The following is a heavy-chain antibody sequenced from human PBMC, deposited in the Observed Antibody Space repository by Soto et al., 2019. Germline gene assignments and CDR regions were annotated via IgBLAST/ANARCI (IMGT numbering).Heavy chain of an antibody. CDR3: ARGGGSGRKAYYYYGMDV. V-gene: IGHV4-34*01. CDR2: INHSGST. Sequence: PSETLSLTCAVYGGSFSGYYWSWIRQPPGKGLEWIGEINHSGSTNYNPSLKSRVTISVDTSKNQFSLKLSSVTAADTAVYYCARGGGSGRKAYYYYGMDVWGQGTTVTVSS. J-gene: IGHJ6*02. CDR1: GGSFSGYY. D-gene: IGHD3-10*01.